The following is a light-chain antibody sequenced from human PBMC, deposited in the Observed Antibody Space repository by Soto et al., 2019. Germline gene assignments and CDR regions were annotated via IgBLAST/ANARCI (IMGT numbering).Light chain of an antibody. Sequence: QSALSQPASMSGSPGQSITISCTGTSCDVGGYKFVSWHQQHPGKAPKLMIYEVNNRPSGVSNRFSGSKSGNTASLTISGLQAEDEADYYCCSYTSSNTWVFGGGTKLTVL. CDR2: EVN. CDR3: CSYTSSNTWV. CDR1: SCDVGGYKF. J-gene: IGLJ2*01. V-gene: IGLV2-14*01.